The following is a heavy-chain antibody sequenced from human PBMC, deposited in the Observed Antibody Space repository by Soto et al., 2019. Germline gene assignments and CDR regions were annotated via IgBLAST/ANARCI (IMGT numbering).Heavy chain of an antibody. CDR2: IHYSGTT. Sequence: QVQLQESGPGLVKPSQTLSLTCTVSGDSNTGAAYYWSWIRQHPGKGLEWIGHIHYSGTTYYNPSLKSRVSFSVDTSKKQFSPRLTSVTAADTAVDYCARDFRQDPQLPGYYYYGMDGWGQGTTVTVSS. CDR3: ARDFRQDPQLPGYYYYGMDG. J-gene: IGHJ6*02. CDR1: GDSNTGAAYY. V-gene: IGHV4-31*03. D-gene: IGHD2-2*01.